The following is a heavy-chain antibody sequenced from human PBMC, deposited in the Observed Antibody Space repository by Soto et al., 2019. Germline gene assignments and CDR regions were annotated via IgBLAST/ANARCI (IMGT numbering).Heavy chain of an antibody. D-gene: IGHD1-26*01. V-gene: IGHV3-49*04. Sequence: GGSLRLSCTTSGFIFGDYAMSWVRQAPGKGLECVSFIRSKIYGGTTEYAASVKGRFTISRDDSKSIAYLQMNTLKTEDTAVYYCTREEKWETLSYYSGMDVWGQGTTVTVYS. CDR1: GFIFGDYA. CDR2: IRSKIYGGTT. CDR3: TREEKWETLSYYSGMDV. J-gene: IGHJ6*02.